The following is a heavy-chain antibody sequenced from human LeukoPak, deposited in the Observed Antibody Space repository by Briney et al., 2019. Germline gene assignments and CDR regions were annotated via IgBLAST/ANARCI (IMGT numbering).Heavy chain of an antibody. V-gene: IGHV3-53*01. Sequence: GGSLRLSCAASGFTFSSNYMSWVRQAPGKGLEWVSVIYSGGSTYYSDSVKGRFTISSDNSKNTLYLQMNSLRAEDTAVYYCARVAHYDSSGIGNYWGQGTLVTGSS. CDR3: ARVAHYDSSGIGNY. J-gene: IGHJ4*02. CDR2: IYSGGST. D-gene: IGHD3-22*01. CDR1: GFTFSSNY.